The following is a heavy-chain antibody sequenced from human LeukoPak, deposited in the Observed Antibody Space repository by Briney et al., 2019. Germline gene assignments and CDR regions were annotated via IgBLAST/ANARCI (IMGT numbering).Heavy chain of an antibody. J-gene: IGHJ3*02. D-gene: IGHD5-24*01. CDR2: IAYDGINK. Sequence: GGSLRLSCAASGFTFNTYAMHWVRQAPGKGLEWVSVIAYDGINKYYADSVKGRFTISRDNSKNTLYLQMNSLRAEDTAVYYCAKDLGWLQPTGDAFDIWGQGTMVTVSS. CDR3: AKDLGWLQPTGDAFDI. CDR1: GFTFNTYA. V-gene: IGHV3-30-3*01.